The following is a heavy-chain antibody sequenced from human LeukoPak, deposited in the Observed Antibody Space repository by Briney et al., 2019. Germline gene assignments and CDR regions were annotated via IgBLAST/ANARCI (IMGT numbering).Heavy chain of an antibody. J-gene: IGHJ4*02. CDR1: GASIGSYY. CDR3: ARHTTYYYDSSGPYFFDS. CDR2: IRYSGST. Sequence: SETLSLTCTVSGASIGSYYWGWIRQPPGKGLEWLGYIRYSGSTKYNPSLKSRVSISVDTSKSQFSLKLSSATAADTAVYYCARHTTYYYDSSGPYFFDSWGRGTLVTVSS. V-gene: IGHV4-59*08. D-gene: IGHD3-22*01.